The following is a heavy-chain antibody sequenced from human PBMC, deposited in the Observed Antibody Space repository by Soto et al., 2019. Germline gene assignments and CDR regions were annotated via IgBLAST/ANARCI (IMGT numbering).Heavy chain of an antibody. CDR2: ISYDGSNK. CDR1: GFTFSSYA. Sequence: PGGSLRLSCAASGFTFSSYAMHWVRQAPGKGLEWVAVISYDGSNKYYADSVKGRFTISRDNSKNTLYLQMNSLRAEDAAVYYYVRGRDIIYGGNSGLDVWGQGTLVTVSS. D-gene: IGHD4-17*01. V-gene: IGHV3-30-3*01. CDR3: VRGRDIIYGGNSGLDV. J-gene: IGHJ4*02.